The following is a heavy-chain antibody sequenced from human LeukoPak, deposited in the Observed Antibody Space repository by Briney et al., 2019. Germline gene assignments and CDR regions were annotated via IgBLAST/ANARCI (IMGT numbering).Heavy chain of an antibody. V-gene: IGHV3-15*01. J-gene: IGHJ1*01. CDR3: TTDRYYDNSELQFQH. CDR2: IKRETDGGTI. D-gene: IGHD3-22*01. Sequence: GGSLRLSCAASRFTVSNNYMSWVRQAPGKGLEWLGRIKRETDGGTIDYAAPVKGRFTISRDDSRNTLYLQMDSLKIEDTAVYYCTTDRYYDNSELQFQHWGQGTLVTVSS. CDR1: RFTVSNNY.